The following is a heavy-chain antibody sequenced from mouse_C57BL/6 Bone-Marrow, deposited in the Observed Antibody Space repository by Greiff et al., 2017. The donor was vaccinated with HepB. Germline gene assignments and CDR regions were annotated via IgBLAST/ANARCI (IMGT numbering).Heavy chain of an antibody. V-gene: IGHV5-6*01. J-gene: IGHJ1*03. Sequence: EVQLVESGGDLVKPGGSLKLSCAASGFTFSSYGMSWVRQTPDKRLEWVATISSGGSYTYYPDSVKGRFTISRDNAKNTLYLQMSSLKSEDTAMYYCARVGITTVVATDWYFDVWGTGTTVTVSS. CDR1: GFTFSSYG. D-gene: IGHD1-1*01. CDR2: ISSGGSYT. CDR3: ARVGITTVVATDWYFDV.